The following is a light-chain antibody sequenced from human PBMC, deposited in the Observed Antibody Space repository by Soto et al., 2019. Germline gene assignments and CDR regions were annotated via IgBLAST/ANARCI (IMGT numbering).Light chain of an antibody. CDR3: HQYNYWAGWT. V-gene: IGKV3-15*01. CDR2: GAS. Sequence: PATLSVSPRGRATLSCMASQSVSSYFPWFQQKPGQAPRLLLYGASTRATAIPARFSGSGSGTEFTLTISSLQSEDFAVDYCHQYNYWAGWTFGQGTKVDIK. J-gene: IGKJ1*01. CDR1: QSVSSY.